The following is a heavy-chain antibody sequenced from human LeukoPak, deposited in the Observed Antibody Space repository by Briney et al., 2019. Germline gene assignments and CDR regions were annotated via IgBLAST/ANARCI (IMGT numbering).Heavy chain of an antibody. Sequence: SETLSLTCTVSGDSFSSYYWSWIRQPPGKGLEWIGYIYYSGSTNYNPSLKSRVTISVDTSKNQFSLKLSSVTAADTAVYYCARSGYYYDSLDYWGQGTLVTVSS. D-gene: IGHD3-22*01. CDR2: IYYSGST. V-gene: IGHV4-59*08. J-gene: IGHJ4*02. CDR3: ARSGYYYDSLDY. CDR1: GDSFSSYY.